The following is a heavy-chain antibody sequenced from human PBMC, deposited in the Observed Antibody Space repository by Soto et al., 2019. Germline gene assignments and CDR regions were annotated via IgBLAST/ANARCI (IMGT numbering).Heavy chain of an antibody. V-gene: IGHV1-18*01. CDR3: ARDLMVAAAGKNWFDA. J-gene: IGHJ5*02. Sequence: QIQLVQSGGEVKKPGASVRVSCKASGYIFGSYGISWVRQAPGQGLEWMGWISGYNGDTIYAQKYQDRVTMTTDTSTRKGYMELRSLKSDDTAVYYCARDLMVAAAGKNWFDAWGQGTLVAVSS. D-gene: IGHD6-13*01. CDR2: ISGYNGDT. CDR1: GYIFGSYG.